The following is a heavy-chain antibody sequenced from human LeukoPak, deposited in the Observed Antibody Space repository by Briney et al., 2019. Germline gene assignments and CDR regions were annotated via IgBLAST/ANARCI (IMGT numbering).Heavy chain of an antibody. CDR1: GFTVSSNY. J-gene: IGHJ4*02. D-gene: IGHD3-10*01. Sequence: GGSLRLSCAASGFTVSSNYMSWVRQAPGKGLEWVSVIYSGGSTYYADSVKGRFTISRDNSKNTLYLQMNSLRAEDTAVYYCARDFSGSYFFDYWGQGTLVTASS. CDR2: IYSGGST. CDR3: ARDFSGSYFFDY. V-gene: IGHV3-53*01.